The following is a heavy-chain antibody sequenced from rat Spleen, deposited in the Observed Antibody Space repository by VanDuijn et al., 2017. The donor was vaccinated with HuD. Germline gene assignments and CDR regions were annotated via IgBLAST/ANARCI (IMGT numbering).Heavy chain of an antibody. CDR1: GFTFNDHF. D-gene: IGHD2-5*01. CDR2: ISYADTSGHSGT. J-gene: IGHJ1*01. Sequence: EVQLVESGGGLVQPGRSLKLSCAASGFTFNDHFMAWVRQAPTKGLEWVATISYADTSGHSGTYYRDSVKGRFTISRDNTRDTLYLQMDNLRSEDTATYYCARAGYLRDWYFDFWGPGTMVTVSS. CDR3: ARAGYLRDWYFDF. V-gene: IGHV5-29*01.